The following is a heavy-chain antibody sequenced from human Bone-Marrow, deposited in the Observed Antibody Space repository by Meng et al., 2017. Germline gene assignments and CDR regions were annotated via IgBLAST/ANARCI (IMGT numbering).Heavy chain of an antibody. CDR2: INPNSGGT. J-gene: IGHJ6*02. CDR3: ASPGGEVRATTGYYYGMDV. V-gene: IGHV1-2*02. Sequence: ASVKVSCKASGYTFTGYYMHWVRQAPGQGLEWMGWINPNSGGTNYAQKFQGRVTMTRDTSISTAYMELSRLRSYDTAVYYCASPGGEVRATTGYYYGMDVWGQGTTVTVSS. CDR1: GYTFTGYY. D-gene: IGHD1-26*01.